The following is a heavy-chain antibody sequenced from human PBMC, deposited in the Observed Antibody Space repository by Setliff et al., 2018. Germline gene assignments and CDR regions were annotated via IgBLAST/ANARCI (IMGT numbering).Heavy chain of an antibody. J-gene: IGHJ4*02. V-gene: IGHV1-69*05. CDR1: GGSFNTYA. D-gene: IGHD2-2*03. Sequence: GASVKVSCKASGGSFNTYAISWVRQAPGQGLEWLGGIIPVFGATNYAQKFQGRLTITTDKPTTTAYMELRSLRSDDTAVYYCARGPVDFVVVPAAAVFDFWGQGTLVTVSS. CDR3: ARGPVDFVVVPAAAVFDF. CDR2: IIPVFGAT.